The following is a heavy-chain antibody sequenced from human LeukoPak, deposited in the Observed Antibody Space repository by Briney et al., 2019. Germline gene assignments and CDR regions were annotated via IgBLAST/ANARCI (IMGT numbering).Heavy chain of an antibody. CDR2: INPNSGGT. CDR3: ARDPGYCSTSTCYNWFDP. D-gene: IGHD2-2*03. Sequence: ASVKVSCKASGYTFTSYYMHWVRQAPGQGLEWMGWINPNSGGTNYAQKFQGRVTMTRDTSISTAYMELSRLRSDDTAIYYCARDPGYCSTSTCYNWFDPWGQGTLVTVSS. CDR1: GYTFTSYY. V-gene: IGHV1-2*02. J-gene: IGHJ5*02.